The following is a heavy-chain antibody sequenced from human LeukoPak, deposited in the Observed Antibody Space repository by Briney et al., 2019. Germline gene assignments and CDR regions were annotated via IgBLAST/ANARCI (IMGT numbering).Heavy chain of an antibody. J-gene: IGHJ4*02. Sequence: PGGSLRLSCAASGFTFSSYAMHWVRQAPGKGLEWAAVISYDGSNKYYADSVKGRFTISRDNSKNTLYLQMNSLRAEDTAVYYCAKVPGAKWLRWFDYWGQGTLVTVSS. CDR2: ISYDGSNK. CDR1: GFTFSSYA. D-gene: IGHD5-12*01. CDR3: AKVPGAKWLRWFDY. V-gene: IGHV3-30-3*01.